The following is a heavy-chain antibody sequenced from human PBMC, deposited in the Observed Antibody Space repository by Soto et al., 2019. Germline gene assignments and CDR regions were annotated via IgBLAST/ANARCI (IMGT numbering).Heavy chain of an antibody. V-gene: IGHV1-2*02. CDR3: AREAHPLYCSSTSCYLGKNWFDP. D-gene: IGHD2-2*01. CDR1: GYTFTGYY. J-gene: IGHJ5*02. Sequence: GASVKVSCKASGYTFTGYYMHWVRQAPGQGLEWMGWINPNSGGTNYAQKFQGRVTMTRDTSISTAYMELSRLRSDDTAVYYCAREAHPLYCSSTSCYLGKNWFDPWGQGTLVTVSS. CDR2: INPNSGGT.